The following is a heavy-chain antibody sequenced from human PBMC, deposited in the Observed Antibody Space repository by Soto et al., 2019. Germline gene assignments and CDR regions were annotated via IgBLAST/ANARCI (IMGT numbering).Heavy chain of an antibody. V-gene: IGHV3-30-3*01. CDR3: ARTQRDIVATMKLYYYYYGMDV. CDR2: ISYDGSNK. D-gene: IGHD5-12*01. Sequence: GGSLRLSCAASGFTFSSYAMHWVRQAPGKGLEWVAVISYDGSNKYYADSVEGRFTISRDNSKNTLYLQMNSLRAEDTAVYYCARTQRDIVATMKLYYYYYGMDVWGQGTTVTVSS. J-gene: IGHJ6*02. CDR1: GFTFSSYA.